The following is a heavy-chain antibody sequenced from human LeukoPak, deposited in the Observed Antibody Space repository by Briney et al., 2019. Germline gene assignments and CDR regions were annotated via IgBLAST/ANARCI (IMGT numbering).Heavy chain of an antibody. CDR1: GYTFTSYY. CDR3: AREMAKAKAKYYFDY. Sequence: ASVKVSCKASGYTFTSYYMHWVRQAPGQGLEWMGIINPSGGSTSYAQKFQGRVTMTRDTSTSTVYMELSSLRSEDTAVYYCAREMAKAKAKYYFDYWGQGTLVTVSS. V-gene: IGHV1-46*01. CDR2: INPSGGST. D-gene: IGHD5-24*01. J-gene: IGHJ4*02.